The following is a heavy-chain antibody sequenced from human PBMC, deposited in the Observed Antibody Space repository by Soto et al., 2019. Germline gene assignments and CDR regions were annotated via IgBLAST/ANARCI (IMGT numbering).Heavy chain of an antibody. D-gene: IGHD3-9*01. CDR3: ARMSLFYFFDS. Sequence: WETLSLTCPVSSDSMTSYYWTWIRQPPGKGLECIGYIYPSGITNYNPSLKSRVTISLDTSKNQFSLRLSSVTAADTAVYYCARMSLFYFFDSWGQGTLVTVSS. J-gene: IGHJ4*01. CDR2: IYPSGIT. V-gene: IGHV4-59*01. CDR1: SDSMTSYY.